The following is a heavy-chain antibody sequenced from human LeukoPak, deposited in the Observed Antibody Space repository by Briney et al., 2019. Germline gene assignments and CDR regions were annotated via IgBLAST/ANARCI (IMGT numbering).Heavy chain of an antibody. V-gene: IGHV4-61*02. CDR2: IYTSGST. D-gene: IGHD3-16*02. J-gene: IGHJ4*02. CDR3: ARGNWGSYRYPRLFLDY. CDR1: GGSISSSSYY. Sequence: SETLSLTCTVSGGSISSSSYYWGWIRQPAGKGLEWIGRIYTSGSTNYNPSLKSRVTMSVDTSKNQFSLKLSSVTAADTAVYYCARGNWGSYRYPRLFLDYWGQGTLVTVSS.